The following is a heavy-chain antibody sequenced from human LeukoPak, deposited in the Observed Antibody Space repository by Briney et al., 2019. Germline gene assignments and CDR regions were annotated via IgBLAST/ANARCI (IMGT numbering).Heavy chain of an antibody. V-gene: IGHV1-46*01. J-gene: IGHJ4*02. CDR2: INPSGGST. CDR1: GYTFTSYY. D-gene: IGHD3-10*01. CDR3: AKDQGVLLWFGEPKPDY. Sequence: ASVKVSCKASGYTFTSYYMHWVRQAPGQGLEWMGIINPSGGSTSYAQKFQGRVTMTRDMSTSTVYMELSSLRSEDTAVYYCAKDQGVLLWFGEPKPDYWGQGTLVTVSS.